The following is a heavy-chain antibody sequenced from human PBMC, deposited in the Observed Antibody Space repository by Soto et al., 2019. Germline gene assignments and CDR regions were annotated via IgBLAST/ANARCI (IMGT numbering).Heavy chain of an antibody. CDR3: AKDFYGSGSYPNWFDP. V-gene: IGHV3-23*01. CDR2: ISGSGGST. Sequence: GGSLRLSCAASGFTFSSYAMSWVRQAPGKGLEWVSAISGSGGSTDYADSVKGRFTISRDNSKNTLYLQMNSLRAEDTAVYYCAKDFYGSGSYPNWFDPWGQGTLVTVSS. D-gene: IGHD3-10*01. J-gene: IGHJ5*02. CDR1: GFTFSSYA.